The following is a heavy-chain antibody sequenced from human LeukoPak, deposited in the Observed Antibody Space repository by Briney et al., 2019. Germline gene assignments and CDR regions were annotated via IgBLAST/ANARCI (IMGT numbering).Heavy chain of an antibody. CDR1: GGSISSYY. CDR2: IYYSGST. V-gene: IGHV4-59*12. J-gene: IGHJ5*02. CDR3: ARPPRSCSSTSCYRVWFDP. Sequence: SETLSLTCTVSGGSISSYYWSWIRQPPGKGLEWIGYIYYSGSTNYNPSLKSRVTISVDTSKNQFSLKLSSVTAADTAVYYCARPPRSCSSTSCYRVWFDPWGQGTLVTVSS. D-gene: IGHD2-2*01.